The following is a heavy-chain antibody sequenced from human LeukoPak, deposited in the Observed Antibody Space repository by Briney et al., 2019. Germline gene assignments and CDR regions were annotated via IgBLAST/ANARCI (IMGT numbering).Heavy chain of an antibody. V-gene: IGHV4-34*01. CDR3: ARGYTAPRRGPFDY. CDR1: GGSFSGYY. D-gene: IGHD1-1*01. Sequence: SETLSLTCAVYGGSFSGYYWSWVRQPPGKGREWIGEINNSGSTNYNPSLKSRVTISVDTSKNQFSLKLSSVTAADTAVYYCARGYTAPRRGPFDYWGQGTLVTVSS. J-gene: IGHJ4*02. CDR2: INNSGST.